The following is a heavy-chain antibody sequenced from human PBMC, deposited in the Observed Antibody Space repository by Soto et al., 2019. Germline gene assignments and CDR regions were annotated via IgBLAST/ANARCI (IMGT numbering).Heavy chain of an antibody. CDR3: TTDSYITSIIVRFDY. J-gene: IGHJ4*01. Sequence: PGGSLRLSCVASGFTVSHNYMNWVRQAPGKGLEWVGRVKSKNDGGTTDFAAPVKGRFAISRDDSKNMVYLEMNSLQTEDTAIYYCTTDSYITSIIVRFDYWGHGTLVTV. D-gene: IGHD3-22*01. V-gene: IGHV3-15*07. CDR2: VKSKNDGGTT. CDR1: GFTVSHNY.